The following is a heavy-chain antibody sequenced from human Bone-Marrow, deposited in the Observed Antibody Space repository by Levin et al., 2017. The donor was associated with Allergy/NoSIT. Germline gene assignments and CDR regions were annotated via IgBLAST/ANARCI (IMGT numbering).Heavy chain of an antibody. CDR1: GGSISSYY. Sequence: SETLSLTCTVSGGSISSYYWSWIRQPPGKGLEWIGYIFYSGTTNYNPSLKIRVTISVDTSKNQFSLKLSSVTAADTAVYYCARSSRDGYAYFDCWGQGTLVTVSS. CDR3: ARSSRDGYAYFDC. V-gene: IGHV4-59*01. CDR2: IFYSGTT. J-gene: IGHJ4*02. D-gene: IGHD5-24*01.